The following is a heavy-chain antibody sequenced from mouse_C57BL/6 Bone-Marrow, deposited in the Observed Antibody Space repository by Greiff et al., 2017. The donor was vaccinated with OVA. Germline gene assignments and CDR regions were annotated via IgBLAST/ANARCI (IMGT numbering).Heavy chain of an antibody. D-gene: IGHD2-4*01. CDR3: ARDDYDVWYFDV. CDR1: GYSITSGYY. CDR2: ISYDGSN. J-gene: IGHJ1*03. Sequence: EVQLQQSGPGLVKPSQSLSLTCSVTGYSITSGYYWNWIRQFPGNKLEWMGYISYDGSNNYNPSLKNRISITRDTSKNQFFLKLNSVTTEDTATYYCARDDYDVWYFDVWGTGTTVTVSS. V-gene: IGHV3-6*01.